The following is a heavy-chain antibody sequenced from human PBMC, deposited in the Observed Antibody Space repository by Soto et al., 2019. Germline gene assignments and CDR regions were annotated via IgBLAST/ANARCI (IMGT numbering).Heavy chain of an antibody. V-gene: IGHV1-18*01. CDR1: GFTFSNYG. CDR2: ISAYNGNT. CDR3: ARPQNDILTDSYTNYFDP. Sequence: QVQLVQNGAEVKKPEASVTVSCKASGFTFSNYGITWLRQVPGQGLEWMGWISAYNGNTVHAQEYQGRLTMTTDTSTSTAYMELRSLRPDDTAVYYCARPQNDILTDSYTNYFDPWGQGTLVTVSS. J-gene: IGHJ5*02. D-gene: IGHD3-9*01.